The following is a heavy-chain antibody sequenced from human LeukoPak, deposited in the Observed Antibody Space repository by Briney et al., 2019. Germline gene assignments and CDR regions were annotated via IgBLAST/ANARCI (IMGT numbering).Heavy chain of an antibody. V-gene: IGHV1-24*01. J-gene: IGHJ3*02. D-gene: IGHD3-22*01. CDR2: FDPEDGET. CDR3: ATDWYYDSSHDAFDI. CDR1: GYTLAELS. Sequence: ASVKLSCNVSGYTLAELSMHWVRQAPGKGLEWMGGFDPEDGETIYAQKLQGRVTMTEDTSTDTAYMELSSLRSEDTAVYYCATDWYYDSSHDAFDIWGQGTMVTVSS.